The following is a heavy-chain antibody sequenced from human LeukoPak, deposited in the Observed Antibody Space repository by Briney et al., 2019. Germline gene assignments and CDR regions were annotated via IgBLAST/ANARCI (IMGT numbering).Heavy chain of an antibody. CDR2: TNSDVSRT. CDR3: ARDGGTAGEFDY. J-gene: IGHJ4*02. CDR1: GFTFSSYW. D-gene: IGHD2-15*01. Sequence: GGSLRLSCAASGFTFSSYWMHWVRQAPGKGLVWVSRTNSDVSRTTYADSVKGRFTISRDNAKNTLYLQMNSLRAEDTALYYCARDGGTAGEFDYWGQGTLVTVSS. V-gene: IGHV3-74*01.